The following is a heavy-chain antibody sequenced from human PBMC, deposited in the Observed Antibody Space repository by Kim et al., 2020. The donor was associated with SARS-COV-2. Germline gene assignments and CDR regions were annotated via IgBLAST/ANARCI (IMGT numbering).Heavy chain of an antibody. CDR3: ATRWATGSLYP. CDR2: ISGSGDTT. V-gene: IGHV3-23*01. Sequence: GGSLRLSCAASGFTFSSYAMTWVRQAPGKGLEWVSTISGSGDTTFYTDSIKGWFTVSRDNSKNTLFLQMNGLRAEDTAVYYCATRWATGSLYPWGQGTLVTVSS. D-gene: IGHD3-10*01. J-gene: IGHJ5*02. CDR1: GFTFSSYA.